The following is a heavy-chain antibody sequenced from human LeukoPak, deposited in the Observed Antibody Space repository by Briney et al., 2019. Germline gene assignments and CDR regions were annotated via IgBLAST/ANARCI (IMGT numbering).Heavy chain of an antibody. D-gene: IGHD2-2*01. CDR2: IYTSGST. J-gene: IGHJ6*03. V-gene: IGHV4-4*07. CDR3: ARVGCSSTNCYGNYYMDV. Sequence: SETLSLTCTVSGGSISSYYWSCIRQPAGKGLEWIGRIYTSGSTNYNPSLKSRVTMSVDTSKNQFSLKLTSVTDADTAVYYCARVGCSSTNCYGNYYMDVWGKGTTVTVS. CDR1: GGSISSYY.